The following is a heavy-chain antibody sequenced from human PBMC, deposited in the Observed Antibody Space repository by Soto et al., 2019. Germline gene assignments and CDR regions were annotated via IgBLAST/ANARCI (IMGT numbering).Heavy chain of an antibody. J-gene: IGHJ6*02. V-gene: IGHV2-5*02. CDR2: IYWDDDK. CDR3: AHSRCGGDCLQSYSSHYYYGMDV. CDR1: GFSLSTGGVG. Sequence: QITLKESGPALVKPTQTLTLTCTISGFSLSTGGVGVGWIRQPPGKALEWLALIYWDDDKRYSPSLRSRLTITKDTFKNQVVLTMTNIDPVDTATYYCAHSRCGGDCLQSYSSHYYYGMDVWGQGTTVTVSS. D-gene: IGHD2-21*02.